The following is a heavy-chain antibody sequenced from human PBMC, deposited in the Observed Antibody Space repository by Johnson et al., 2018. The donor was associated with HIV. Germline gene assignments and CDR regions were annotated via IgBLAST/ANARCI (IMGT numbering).Heavy chain of an antibody. J-gene: IGHJ3*02. D-gene: IGHD5-24*01. CDR1: GFTFSSYG. Sequence: QVQLVESGGGVVQPGGSLRLSCAASGFTFSSYGMHWVRQAPGKGLEWVAFIRYDGSNKYYADSVKGRFTISRDNSKNTLYLQMNSLRPEDTALYYCAREFVGYNGFDIWGQGTMVTVSS. CDR2: IRYDGSNK. CDR3: AREFVGYNGFDI. V-gene: IGHV3-30*02.